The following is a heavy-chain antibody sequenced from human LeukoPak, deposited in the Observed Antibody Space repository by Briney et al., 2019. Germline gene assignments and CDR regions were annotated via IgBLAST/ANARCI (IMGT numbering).Heavy chain of an antibody. Sequence: GESLKISCKGSGYSFTSYWIGWVSQMPRKGLEWMGIIYPGDSDTRYSPSFQGQVTISADKSISTAYLQWSSLKASATAMSYCARHSGSYEYRRYYYYMDILVKGSTVTVSS. CDR3: ARHSGSYEYRRYYYYMDI. V-gene: IGHV5-51*01. CDR2: IYPGDSDT. J-gene: IGHJ6*03. CDR1: GYSFTSYW. D-gene: IGHD1-26*01.